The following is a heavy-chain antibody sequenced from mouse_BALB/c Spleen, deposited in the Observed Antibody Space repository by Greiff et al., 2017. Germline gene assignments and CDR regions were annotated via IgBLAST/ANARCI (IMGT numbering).Heavy chain of an antibody. Sequence: VQLQQSGAELMKPGASVKISCKATGYTFSSYWIEWVKQRPGHGLEWIGEILPGSGSTNYNEKFKGKATFTADTSSNTAYMQLSSLTSEDSAVYYCAREGGSPAYWGQGTLVTVSA. CDR3: AREGGSPAY. D-gene: IGHD1-1*01. CDR1: GYTFSSYW. V-gene: IGHV1-9*01. J-gene: IGHJ3*01. CDR2: ILPGSGST.